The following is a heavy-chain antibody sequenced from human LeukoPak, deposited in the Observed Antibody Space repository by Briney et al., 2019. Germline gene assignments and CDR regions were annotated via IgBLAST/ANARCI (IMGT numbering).Heavy chain of an antibody. D-gene: IGHD3-9*01. CDR3: ARTSYYDILTGYYTY. V-gene: IGHV1-46*01. CDR2: INPSGGST. Sequence: ASVKVSCKASGYTFTSYYMHWVRQAPGQGLEWMGIINPSGGSTSYAQKFQGRVTMTRDMSTSTVYMELSSLRSDDTAVYYCARTSYYDILTGYYTYWGQGTLVTVSS. CDR1: GYTFTSYY. J-gene: IGHJ4*02.